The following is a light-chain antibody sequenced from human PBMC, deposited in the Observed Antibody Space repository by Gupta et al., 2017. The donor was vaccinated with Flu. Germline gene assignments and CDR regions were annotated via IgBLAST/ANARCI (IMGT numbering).Light chain of an antibody. J-gene: IGLJ3*02. CDR1: SSNIGAGYD. CDR3: QSYDSSLSGWV. Sequence: QSILTQPPAVSGAPGQRVTISCTGSSSNIGAGYDVQWYQQVPGTAPKVLIYGNINRPSGVPDRFSASKSGTSASLAITGLQAEDEADYYCQSYDSSLSGWVFGGGTKLTVL. CDR2: GNI. V-gene: IGLV1-40*01.